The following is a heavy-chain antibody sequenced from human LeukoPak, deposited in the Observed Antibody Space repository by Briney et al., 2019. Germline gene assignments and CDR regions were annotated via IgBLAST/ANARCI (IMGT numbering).Heavy chain of an antibody. Sequence: SETPSLTCTVSGGPISSSSYYWGWIRQPPGKGLEWIGSIYYSGSTYYNPSLKSRLTISVDTSKNQFSLKLSSVTAADTAVYYCAREMEGDYFFDLWGRGTLITVSS. V-gene: IGHV4-39*07. J-gene: IGHJ2*01. CDR1: GGPISSSSYY. CDR2: IYYSGST. D-gene: IGHD2/OR15-2a*01. CDR3: AREMEGDYFFDL.